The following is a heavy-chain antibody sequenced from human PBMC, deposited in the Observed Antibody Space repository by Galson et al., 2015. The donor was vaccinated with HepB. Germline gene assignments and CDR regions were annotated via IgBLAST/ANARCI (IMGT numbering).Heavy chain of an antibody. V-gene: IGHV1-69*02. J-gene: IGHJ4*02. CDR2: IIPILGIA. CDR3: ARGLDGNFYGGKEPHDY. Sequence: SVKVSCKASGGTFSSYTISWVRQAPGQGLEWMGRIIPILGIANYAQKFQGRVTITADKSTSTAYMELSSLRSEDTAVCYCARGLDGNFYGGKEPHDYWGQGTLVTVSS. CDR1: GGTFSSYT. D-gene: IGHD4-23*01.